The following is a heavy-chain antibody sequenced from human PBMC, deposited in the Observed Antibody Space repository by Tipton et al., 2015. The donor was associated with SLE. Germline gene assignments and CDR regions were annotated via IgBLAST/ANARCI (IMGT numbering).Heavy chain of an antibody. CDR3: ARVIGLRSSYYRYYFDY. V-gene: IGHV1-18*01. CDR1: GGTFSSYA. D-gene: IGHD6-13*01. J-gene: IGHJ4*02. Sequence: GEEGKKNGYSVKVSCKASGGTFSSYAISWVRQAPGQGLEWMGGIITYNGNTNYAQKLQCRVTMTTDTSTSTAYMELRSLRSDDTAVYYCARVIGLRSSYYRYYFDYWGQGTLVTVSS. CDR2: IITYNGNT.